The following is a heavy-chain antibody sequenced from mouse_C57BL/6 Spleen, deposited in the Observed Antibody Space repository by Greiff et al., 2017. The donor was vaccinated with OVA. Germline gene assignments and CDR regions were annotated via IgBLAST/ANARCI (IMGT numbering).Heavy chain of an antibody. V-gene: IGHV5-9*01. CDR3: ARHGYSNPYYFDY. J-gene: IGHJ2*01. D-gene: IGHD2-5*01. CDR1: GFTFSSYT. Sequence: EVMLVESGGGLVKPGGSLKLSCAASGFTFSSYTMSWVRQTPEKRLEWVATISGGGGNTYYPDSVKGRFTISRDNAKNTLYLQMSSLRSEDTALYYCARHGYSNPYYFDYWGQGTTLTVSS. CDR2: ISGGGGNT.